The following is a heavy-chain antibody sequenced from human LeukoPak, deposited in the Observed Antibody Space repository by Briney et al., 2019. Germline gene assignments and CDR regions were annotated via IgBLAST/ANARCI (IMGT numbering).Heavy chain of an antibody. V-gene: IGHV3-33*08. D-gene: IGHD3-10*01. Sequence: PGGSLRLSCAASGYTFRRYGMRWVRQAPGKGLEWVAVVWYDGSNKYYADSVKGRFTISRDNSKNTLYLQMNSLRAEDTAVYYCARGGDSYLDYWGQGTLVTVSS. CDR2: VWYDGSNK. J-gene: IGHJ4*02. CDR3: ARGGDSYLDY. CDR1: GYTFRRYG.